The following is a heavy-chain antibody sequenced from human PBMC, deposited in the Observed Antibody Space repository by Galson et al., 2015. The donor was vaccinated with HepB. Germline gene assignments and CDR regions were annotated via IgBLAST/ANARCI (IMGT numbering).Heavy chain of an antibody. J-gene: IGHJ4*02. CDR3: ASLRRYGDYVIY. CDR1: GGTFSSYT. D-gene: IGHD4-17*01. V-gene: IGHV1-69*02. Sequence: SVKVSCKASGGTFSSYTISWVRQAPGQGLEWMGRIIPILGIANYAQKFQGRVTITADKSTNTAYMELSSLRSEDTAVYYCASLRRYGDYVIYWGQGTLVTVSS. CDR2: IIPILGIA.